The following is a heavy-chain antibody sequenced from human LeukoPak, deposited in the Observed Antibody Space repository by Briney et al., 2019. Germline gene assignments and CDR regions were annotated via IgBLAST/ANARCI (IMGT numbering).Heavy chain of an antibody. J-gene: IGHJ4*02. Sequence: SETLSLTCTVSGGSISSYYWSWIRQPAGKGLEWIGRIYTSGSTNYNPSLKSRVTISVDTSKNQFSLKLSSVTAADTAVYYCARESRWAGNYDFWSGQDYWGQGTLVTVSS. CDR3: ARESRWAGNYDFWSGQDY. CDR1: GGSISSYY. CDR2: IYTSGST. V-gene: IGHV4-4*07. D-gene: IGHD3-3*01.